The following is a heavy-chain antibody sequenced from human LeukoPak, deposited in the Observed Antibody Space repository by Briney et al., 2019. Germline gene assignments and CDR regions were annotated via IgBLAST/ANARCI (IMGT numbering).Heavy chain of an antibody. CDR3: ASFPYCSSTSCSSP. CDR1: GCTFSDYY. J-gene: IGHJ5*02. V-gene: IGHV3-11*03. D-gene: IGHD2-2*01. Sequence: GWSLRLSCAASGCTFSDYYMSWIRQAPAKGLEGVAYISSSSSYTNYAASVKGRFTISRDNAKNSLYLQMNSLRAEATAVYYCASFPYCSSTSCSSPWGQGTLVTVSS. CDR2: ISSSSSYT.